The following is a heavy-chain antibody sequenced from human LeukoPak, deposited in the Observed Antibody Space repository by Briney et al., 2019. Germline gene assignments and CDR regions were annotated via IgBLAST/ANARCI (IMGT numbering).Heavy chain of an antibody. J-gene: IGHJ3*02. V-gene: IGHV4-38-2*02. CDR2: IDHSGST. D-gene: IGHD6-13*01. CDR3: ARDLWAAAGI. Sequence: TSETLSLTCAVSGYSISSGYYWGWIRQPPGKGREWSGRIDHSGSTYYNPSLKRRVTISVDTSKNQFSLKLSSVTAADTPVYYCARDLWAAAGIWGQGTMVTVSS. CDR1: GYSISSGYY.